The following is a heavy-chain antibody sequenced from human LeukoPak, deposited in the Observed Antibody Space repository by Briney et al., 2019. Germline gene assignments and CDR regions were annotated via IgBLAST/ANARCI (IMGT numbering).Heavy chain of an antibody. CDR2: IIPIFGIA. V-gene: IGHV1-69*10. CDR3: ARDLGRGYYDSSGY. J-gene: IGHJ4*02. Sequence: ASVRVSSKASVGTFIIYAISWVRQAPGQGLEWMGRIIPIFGIANYTQKFQGRVTITADKSTSTAYMELSSLRSEDTAVYYCARDLGRGYYDSSGYWGQGTLVTVSS. D-gene: IGHD3-22*01. CDR1: VGTFIIYA.